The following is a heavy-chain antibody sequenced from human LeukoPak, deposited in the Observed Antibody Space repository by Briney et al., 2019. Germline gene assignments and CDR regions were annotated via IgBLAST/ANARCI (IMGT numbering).Heavy chain of an antibody. V-gene: IGHV3-23*01. D-gene: IGHD6-6*01. CDR3: AKDYSSSLTNWFDP. CDR1: GFTFSSYA. J-gene: IGHJ5*02. CDR2: ISGSGGST. Sequence: GGSLRLSCAASGFTFSSYAMSWVRQAPGKGLEWVSTISGSGGSTYYADSMKGRFTISRDNSKNTLYLQMNSLRAEDTAVYYCAKDYSSSLTNWFDPWGQGTLVTVSS.